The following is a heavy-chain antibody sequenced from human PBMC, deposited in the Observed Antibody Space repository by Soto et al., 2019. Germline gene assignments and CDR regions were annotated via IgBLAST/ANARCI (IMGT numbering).Heavy chain of an antibody. D-gene: IGHD2-2*01. CDR3: ARDNAIVVVPAALDNWFDP. Sequence: GASVKVSCKTSGYTFTHYYMHWVRLAPGQGLEWMGVINPGGGYTTYAQKFQGRVTMTRDTSTSTAYMELRSLRSDDTAVYYCARDNAIVVVPAALDNWFDPWGQGTLVTVSS. CDR1: GYTFTHYY. J-gene: IGHJ5*02. CDR2: INPGGGYT. V-gene: IGHV1-46*01.